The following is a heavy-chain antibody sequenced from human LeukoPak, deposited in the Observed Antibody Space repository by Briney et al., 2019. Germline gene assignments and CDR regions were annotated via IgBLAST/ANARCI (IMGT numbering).Heavy chain of an antibody. CDR2: IDPSDSYT. CDR3: ARRAHLGDNYFDY. V-gene: IGHV5-10-1*01. Sequence: GESLRISCKGSGYSFTSSWISWVRQMPGKGLEWMGRIDPSDSYTNYSPSFQGHVTISDDKSISTAYLQWSSLKASDTAMYYCARRAHLGDNYFDYWGQGTLVTVSS. J-gene: IGHJ4*02. CDR1: GYSFTSSW. D-gene: IGHD3-9*01.